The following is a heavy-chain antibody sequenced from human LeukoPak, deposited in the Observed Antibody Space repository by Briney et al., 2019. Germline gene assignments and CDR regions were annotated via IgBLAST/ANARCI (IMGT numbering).Heavy chain of an antibody. D-gene: IGHD6-19*01. Sequence: SSETLSLTCTVSGGSISSGGYYWSWIRQHPGKGLEWIGYIYYSGSTYYNPSLKSRITISVDTSKSQFSLKLSSVTAADTAVYSCARGIPVAGIPLDYWGQGSLVSVSS. CDR1: GGSISSGGYY. V-gene: IGHV4-31*03. CDR2: IYYSGST. J-gene: IGHJ4*02. CDR3: ARGIPVAGIPLDY.